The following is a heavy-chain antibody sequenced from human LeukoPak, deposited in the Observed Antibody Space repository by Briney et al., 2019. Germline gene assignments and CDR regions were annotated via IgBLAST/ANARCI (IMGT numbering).Heavy chain of an antibody. J-gene: IGHJ5*02. D-gene: IGHD1-26*01. Sequence: SETLSLTCTVSGGSISSYYWSWIRQPPGKGLEWIGYIYYSGSTNYNPSLKSRVTISVDTSKNQFSLKLSSVTAADTAVYYCARWCGSYSGGYWFDPWGQGTLVTVSS. CDR3: ARWCGSYSGGYWFDP. CDR1: GGSISSYY. V-gene: IGHV4-59*01. CDR2: IYYSGST.